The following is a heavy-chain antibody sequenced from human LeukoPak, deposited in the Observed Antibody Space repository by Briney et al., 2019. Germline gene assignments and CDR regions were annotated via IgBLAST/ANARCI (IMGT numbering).Heavy chain of an antibody. Sequence: PSETLSLSCTVSSGSLRSYYWSWIRQPPGEGLECIGYIYYIGSTNYNPSLKSRVTISLDTSKSQFSLKLTSVTPADTAVYYCARGGIRGYSAFDNLDYWGQGTLVTVSS. CDR1: SGSLRSYY. CDR3: ARGGIRGYSAFDNLDY. D-gene: IGHD5-12*01. CDR2: IYYIGST. V-gene: IGHV4-59*01. J-gene: IGHJ4*02.